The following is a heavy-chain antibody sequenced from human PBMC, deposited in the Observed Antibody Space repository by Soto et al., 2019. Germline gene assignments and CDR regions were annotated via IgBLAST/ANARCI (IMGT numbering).Heavy chain of an antibody. CDR2: ISTNGGST. CDR3: VKGEYYYDGSAYYPFDY. V-gene: IGHV3-64D*06. Sequence: PGGSLRLSCSASGFTFSIYAMHWVRQSPGQGLEYVSSISTNGGSTHYADSVKGRFTISRDNSKNTVYLQMSSLRAEDTAVYYCVKGEYYYDGSAYYPFDYWGQGT. D-gene: IGHD3-22*01. CDR1: GFTFSIYA. J-gene: IGHJ4*02.